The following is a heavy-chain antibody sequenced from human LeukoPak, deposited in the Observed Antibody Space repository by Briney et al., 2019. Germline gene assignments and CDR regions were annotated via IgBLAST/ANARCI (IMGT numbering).Heavy chain of an antibody. CDR3: ARGRYNWNDPTFMDV. V-gene: IGHV3-48*03. CDR1: GFALSNYE. CDR2: ISSSGTTR. Sequence: GGSLRLSCAASGFALSNYEMNWARQAPGKGLEWLSYISSSGTTRYYADSVKGRFTISRDNAKNSLYLQMNSLRAEDTALYYCARGRYNWNDPTFMDVWGQGTTVSVSS. J-gene: IGHJ6*02. D-gene: IGHD1-1*01.